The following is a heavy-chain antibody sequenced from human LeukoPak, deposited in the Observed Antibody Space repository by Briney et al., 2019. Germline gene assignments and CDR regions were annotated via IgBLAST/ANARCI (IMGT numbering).Heavy chain of an antibody. CDR3: ARGYYYYYMDV. CDR2: IYSGGST. Sequence: GGSLRLSWAASGFIVSSNYMNWVRQAPGKGLEWVSVIYSGGSTYYADSVKGRFIISRDNSKNTLYLQMNSLRGEDTAVYYCARGYYYYYMDVWGKGTTVTVSS. CDR1: GFIVSSNY. J-gene: IGHJ6*03. V-gene: IGHV3-53*01.